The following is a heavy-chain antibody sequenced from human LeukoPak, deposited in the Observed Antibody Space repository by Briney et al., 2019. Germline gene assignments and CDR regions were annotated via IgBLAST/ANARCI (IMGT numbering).Heavy chain of an antibody. V-gene: IGHV1-2*02. CDR1: VYTFTDHY. CDR2: INPKSGGT. CDR3: ARGRDSGSHTYYFDF. Sequence: ASVKVSCKTSVYTFTDHYVHWVRQAPGQGPELMAWINPKSGGTNYAQKFQGRVTMTRDTSINTVYMEVNRLRSDDTAVYYCARGRDSGSHTYYFDFWGQGTLVTVSS. D-gene: IGHD1-26*01. J-gene: IGHJ4*02.